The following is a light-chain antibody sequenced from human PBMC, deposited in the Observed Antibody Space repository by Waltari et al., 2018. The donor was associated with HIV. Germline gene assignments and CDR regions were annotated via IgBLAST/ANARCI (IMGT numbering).Light chain of an antibody. CDR1: QSVSGN. CDR2: GAP. Sequence: EIVMTQSPATLSVSPGERATLSCRASQSVSGNLAWYQQKPGQAPRLLIYGAPTRATGIPARFSGSGSGTEFTLSISSLQSEDFAVYYCQQYNVWPPWTFGQGTEVEIK. CDR3: QQYNVWPPWT. J-gene: IGKJ1*01. V-gene: IGKV3-15*01.